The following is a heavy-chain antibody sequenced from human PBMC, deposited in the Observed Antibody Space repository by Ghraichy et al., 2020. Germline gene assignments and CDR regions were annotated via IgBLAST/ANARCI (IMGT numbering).Heavy chain of an antibody. CDR2: IYYSGST. Sequence: SETLSLTCTVSGGSISSSSYYWGWIRQPPGKGLEWIGSIYYSGSTYYNPSLKSRVTISVDTSKNQFSLKLSSVTAADTAVYYCARHLLAYDSSGYYYHNWFDPWGQGTLVTVSS. CDR3: ARHLLAYDSSGYYYHNWFDP. D-gene: IGHD3-22*01. V-gene: IGHV4-39*07. CDR1: GGSISSSSYY. J-gene: IGHJ5*02.